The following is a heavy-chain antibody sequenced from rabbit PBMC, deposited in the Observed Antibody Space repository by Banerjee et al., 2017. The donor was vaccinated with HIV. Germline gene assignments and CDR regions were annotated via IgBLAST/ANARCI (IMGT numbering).Heavy chain of an antibody. V-gene: IGHV1S7*01. CDR1: GFDFSSYG. D-gene: IGHD6-1*01. CDR3: ARGYYTYGYTTYGYDPDL. J-gene: IGHJ4*01. Sequence: QLKESGGGLVQPGGSLKLSCKASGFDFSSYGISWVRQAPGKGLEWIGYIDPAFGSTYYASWVNGRFTISSDNAQNTVDLQMNSLTAADTATYFCARGYYTYGYTTYGYDPDLWGPGTLVTVS. CDR2: IDPAFGST.